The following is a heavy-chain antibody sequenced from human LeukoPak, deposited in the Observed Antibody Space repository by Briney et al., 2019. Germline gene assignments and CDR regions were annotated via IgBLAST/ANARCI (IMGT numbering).Heavy chain of an antibody. CDR3: AIDSYTGFAVYYYYGMDV. Sequence: ASVKVSCKASGYTFTSYGISWVRQAPGQGLEWMGWISAYNGNTNYAQKLQGRVTMTTDTSTSTAYMELRSLRSDDTAVYYCAIDSYTGFAVYYYYGMDVWGQGTTVTVSS. V-gene: IGHV1-18*01. D-gene: IGHD2-2*02. J-gene: IGHJ6*01. CDR2: ISAYNGNT. CDR1: GYTFTSYG.